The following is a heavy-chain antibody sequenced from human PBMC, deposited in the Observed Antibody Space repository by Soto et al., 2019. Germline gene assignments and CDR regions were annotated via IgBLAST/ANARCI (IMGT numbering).Heavy chain of an antibody. CDR3: ARDRYERGRVTQYSCFDS. J-gene: IGHJ5*01. V-gene: IGHV1-3*05. CDR1: GYTFTSYA. CDR2: INAGNGNT. Sequence: QVQLVQSGAEEKKPGASVKVSCKASGYTFTSYAMHWVRQAPGQRLEWIGWINAGNGNTKYSQKFQGRVTITRDTSESTAYKELSSLSAEDTAVYYRARDRYERGRVTQYSCFDSWCQGTLVTVSS. D-gene: IGHD3-9*01.